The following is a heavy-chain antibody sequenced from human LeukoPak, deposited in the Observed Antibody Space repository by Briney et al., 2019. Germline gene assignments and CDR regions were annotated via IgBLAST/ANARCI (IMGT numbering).Heavy chain of an antibody. Sequence: GASVKVSCKASGYTFTGYYMHWVRRAPGQGLEWMGWINPNSGGTNYAQKFQGRVTMTRDTSISTAYMELSRLRSDDTAVYYCARWLVRGVTITYFDYWGQGTLVTVSS. J-gene: IGHJ4*02. CDR2: INPNSGGT. D-gene: IGHD3-10*01. V-gene: IGHV1-2*02. CDR3: ARWLVRGVTITYFDY. CDR1: GYTFTGYY.